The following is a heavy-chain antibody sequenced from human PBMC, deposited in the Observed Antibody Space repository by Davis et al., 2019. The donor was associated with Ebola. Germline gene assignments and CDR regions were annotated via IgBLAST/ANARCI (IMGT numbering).Heavy chain of an antibody. V-gene: IGHV3-13*05. D-gene: IGHD3-3*01. CDR1: GFTFSSYD. Sequence: GESLKISCAASGFTFSSYDMHWVRHATRKFLFFVSAIGTAGDPYYPGSVKGRFTISRENAKNSLYLQMNSLRAGDTAVYYCAKSGLSFGVVKYHYGMDVWGKGTTVTVSS. CDR2: IGTAGDP. CDR3: AKSGLSFGVVKYHYGMDV. J-gene: IGHJ6*04.